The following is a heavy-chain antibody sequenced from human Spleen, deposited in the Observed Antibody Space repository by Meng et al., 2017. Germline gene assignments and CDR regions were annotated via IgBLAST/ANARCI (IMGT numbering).Heavy chain of an antibody. CDR2: NNPKTGAK. CDR3: ARDPPFDY. V-gene: IGHV1-2*06. J-gene: IGHJ4*02. Sequence: QVQLVQSGADVKKPGAPGKVSCKASGYTFTGYYVHWVRQAPGQELEWMGRNNPKTGAKTYAQKFQGRVTMTRDTSISTAYMELSGLESDDTAVYYCARDPPFDYWGQGTLVTVSS. CDR1: GYTFTGYY.